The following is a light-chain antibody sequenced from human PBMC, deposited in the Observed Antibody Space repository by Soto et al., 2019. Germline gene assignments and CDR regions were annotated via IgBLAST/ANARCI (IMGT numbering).Light chain of an antibody. Sequence: DIKMTQSPSSLSASVGDRVTITCRASQYISNYLNWYQQKSGTAPKLLIHTASTLQSGVPSRFSGRGSGPDLTLTISSVQPDDFAIYFCQQSYSTPPTFGQGTTLEIK. CDR3: QQSYSTPPT. CDR2: TAS. CDR1: QYISNY. J-gene: IGKJ2*01. V-gene: IGKV1-39*01.